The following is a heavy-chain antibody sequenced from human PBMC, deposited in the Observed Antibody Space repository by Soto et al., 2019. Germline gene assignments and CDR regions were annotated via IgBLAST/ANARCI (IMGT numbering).Heavy chain of an antibody. Sequence: QVQLVQSGAEVKKPGSSVKVSCKASGGTFSSYTISWVRQAPGQGLEWMGRIIPILGIANYAQKFQGRVTIPADNSTSTAYMELSTLRSEDTAVYYCAIVVVPAADFDYWGQGTLVTVSS. D-gene: IGHD2-2*01. V-gene: IGHV1-69*02. CDR3: AIVVVPAADFDY. J-gene: IGHJ4*02. CDR2: IIPILGIA. CDR1: GGTFSSYT.